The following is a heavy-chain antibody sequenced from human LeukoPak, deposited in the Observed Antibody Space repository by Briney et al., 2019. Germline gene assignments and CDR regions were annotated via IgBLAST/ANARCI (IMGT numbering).Heavy chain of an antibody. CDR2: ISGSGGST. Sequence: GGSLRLSCAASGFTFSSYAISWVRQAPGKGLEWVSAISGSGGSTYYADSVKGRFTISRDNSKNTLYLQMNSLRAEDTAVYYCAKRRTMLREPIGDWGQGTLVTVSS. V-gene: IGHV3-23*01. CDR1: GFTFSSYA. J-gene: IGHJ4*02. D-gene: IGHD1-7*01. CDR3: AKRRTMLREPIGD.